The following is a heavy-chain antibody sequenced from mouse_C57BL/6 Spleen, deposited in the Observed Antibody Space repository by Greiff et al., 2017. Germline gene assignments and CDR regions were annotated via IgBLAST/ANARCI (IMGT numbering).Heavy chain of an antibody. CDR3: ARVLDSSGYVLAY. J-gene: IGHJ3*01. Sequence: QVQLQQPGAELVMPGASVKLSCKASGYTFTSYWMHWVKQRPGQGLEWIGEIDPSDSYTTYNQKFKGKSTLTVDKSSSTAYMQLSSLTSEDSAVYYCARVLDSSGYVLAYWGQGTLVTVSA. CDR2: IDPSDSYT. D-gene: IGHD3-2*02. CDR1: GYTFTSYW. V-gene: IGHV1-69*01.